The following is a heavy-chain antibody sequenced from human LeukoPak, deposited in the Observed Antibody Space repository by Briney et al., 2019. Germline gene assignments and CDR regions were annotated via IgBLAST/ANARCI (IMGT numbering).Heavy chain of an antibody. Sequence: ASVKVSCKTSGYLFFAYYIHWVRLAPGQGLEWMGWINPNTGDTNYAQKFHGRVTLARDTSISGLYMDLPGLKSDDTAIYYCAKEETSWFDPWGQGTLVTVSS. J-gene: IGHJ5*02. CDR3: AKEETSWFDP. V-gene: IGHV1-2*02. D-gene: IGHD2-2*01. CDR1: GYLFFAYY. CDR2: INPNTGDT.